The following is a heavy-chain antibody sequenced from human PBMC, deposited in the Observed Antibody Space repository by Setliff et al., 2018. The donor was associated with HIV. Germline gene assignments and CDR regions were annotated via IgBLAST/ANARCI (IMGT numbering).Heavy chain of an antibody. D-gene: IGHD7-27*01. J-gene: IGHJ4*02. CDR3: ARAPNWGSPHYFDF. Sequence: PGGSLRLSCAASGFTFDRFWMHWVRQAPGKGLVWVSRVNRDGSSTTYADSVKDRFTISRDNAKNTLYLQMNSLRAEDTALYYCARAPNWGSPHYFDFWGQGTLVTVSS. V-gene: IGHV3-74*01. CDR2: VNRDGSST. CDR1: GFTFDRFW.